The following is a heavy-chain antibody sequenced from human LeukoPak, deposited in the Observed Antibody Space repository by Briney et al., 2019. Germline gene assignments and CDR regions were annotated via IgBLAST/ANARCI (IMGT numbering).Heavy chain of an antibody. J-gene: IGHJ6*02. CDR3: ARDLFYSSSPVGMDV. CDR1: GFTFSSYS. Sequence: PGGSLRLSCAASGFTFSSYSMNWVRQAPGKGLEWVSSISSSGSYIYSADSVKGRFTISRDNAKNSLYLQMNSLRAEDTAVHYCARDLFYSSSPVGMDVWGQGTTVTVSS. V-gene: IGHV3-21*01. CDR2: ISSSGSYI. D-gene: IGHD1-26*01.